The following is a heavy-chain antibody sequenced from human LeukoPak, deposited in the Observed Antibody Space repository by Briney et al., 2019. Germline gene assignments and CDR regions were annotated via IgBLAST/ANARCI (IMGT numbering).Heavy chain of an antibody. CDR3: ARGLGELERRMSHVDIDY. J-gene: IGHJ4*02. CDR2: INSDGSSS. D-gene: IGHD1-1*01. Sequence: GGSLRLSCAASGFTFSSYAMSWVRQAPGKGLVWVSRINSDGSSSSYADSVKGRFTISRDNAKNTLYLQMNSLRAEDTAVYYCARGLGELERRMSHVDIDYWGQGTLVTVSS. CDR1: GFTFSSYA. V-gene: IGHV3-74*01.